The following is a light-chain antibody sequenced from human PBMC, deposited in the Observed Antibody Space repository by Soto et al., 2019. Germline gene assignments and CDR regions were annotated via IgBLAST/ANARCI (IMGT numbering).Light chain of an antibody. CDR1: QSIATW. V-gene: IGKV1-5*03. CDR3: QQYNVFPIT. J-gene: IGKJ5*01. Sequence: DIQMTQSSSTLSASIGDRVMITCRASQSIATWLAWYQQKSGKAPKLLIYEASNLESEVPSRFSGSGSGTEFTLTNSSLQPDDFATYYCQQYNVFPITFGQGTRLEIK. CDR2: EAS.